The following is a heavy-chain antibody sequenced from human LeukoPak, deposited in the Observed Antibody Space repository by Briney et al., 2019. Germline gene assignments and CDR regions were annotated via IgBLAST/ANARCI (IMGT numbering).Heavy chain of an antibody. CDR1: GFTFSSYG. CDR2: IRYDGSNK. V-gene: IGHV3-30*02. CDR3: AKGRGWEASYYYYYMDV. J-gene: IGHJ6*03. D-gene: IGHD1-26*01. Sequence: GGSLRLSCAASGFTFSSYGMHWVRQAPGKGLEWVASIRYDGSNKYYTDSVKGRFTISRDNSKNTLYLQMNSLGAEDTAVYYCAKGRGWEASYYYYYMDVWGKGTTVTISS.